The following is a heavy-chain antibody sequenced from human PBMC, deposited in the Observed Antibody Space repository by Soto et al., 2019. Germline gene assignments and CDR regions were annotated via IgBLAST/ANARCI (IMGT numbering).Heavy chain of an antibody. CDR3: AIDGLGYCSSTSCLGIYYYYGMDV. D-gene: IGHD2-2*01. J-gene: IGHJ6*02. CDR1: GYTFTSYA. CDR2: INAGNGNT. V-gene: IGHV1-3*01. Sequence: ASVKVSCKASGYTFTSYAMHWVRQAPGQRLEWMGWINAGNGNTKYSQKFQGRVTITRDTSASTAYMELSSLRSEDTAVYYCAIDGLGYCSSTSCLGIYYYYGMDVWGQGTTVTFS.